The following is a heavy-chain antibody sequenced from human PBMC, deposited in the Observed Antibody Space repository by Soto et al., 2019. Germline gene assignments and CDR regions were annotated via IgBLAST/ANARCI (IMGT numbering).Heavy chain of an antibody. D-gene: IGHD6-19*01. CDR2: ISAYTGNT. J-gene: IGHJ4*02. CDR1: GYTFTSYG. CDR3: ARDYNSAWSTYFDY. V-gene: IGHV1-18*01. Sequence: ASVKVSCKASGYTFTSYGISWVRQAPGQGLEWMGWISAYTGNTNYAQKVQDRVTMTTDTSTNTAYMELRSLRSDDTAIYYCARDYNSAWSTYFDYWGQGTLVTVSS.